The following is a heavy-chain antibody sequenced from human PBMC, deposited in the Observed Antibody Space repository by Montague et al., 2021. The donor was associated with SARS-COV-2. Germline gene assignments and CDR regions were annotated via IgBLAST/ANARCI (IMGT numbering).Heavy chain of an antibody. V-gene: IGHV1-8*01. D-gene: IGHD3-3*01. Sequence: LVKVSCKASGYTFTSYDINWVRQATGQGLEWMGWMNPNSGNTGYAQKFQGRVTMTRDTSISTAYMELSILRSEDTAVYYCARAILGVVIIGTPYYYYMDVWGKGTPVTVSS. CDR3: ARAILGVVIIGTPYYYYMDV. CDR2: MNPNSGNT. CDR1: GYTFTSYD. J-gene: IGHJ6*03.